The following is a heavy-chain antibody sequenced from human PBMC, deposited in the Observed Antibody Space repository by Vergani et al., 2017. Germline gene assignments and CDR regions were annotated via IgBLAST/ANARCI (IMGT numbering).Heavy chain of an antibody. Sequence: EVQLVESGGGVVRPGGSLRLSCAASGFTFDDYGMSWVRQAPGKGLEWVSGISWNSGSIGYADSVKGRFTISRDNAKNSLYLQMNSLRAEDTALYYCAKADLVVGATYDAFDIWGQGTMVTVSS. D-gene: IGHD1-26*01. CDR3: AKADLVVGATYDAFDI. J-gene: IGHJ3*02. V-gene: IGHV3-20*04. CDR2: ISWNSGSI. CDR1: GFTFDDYG.